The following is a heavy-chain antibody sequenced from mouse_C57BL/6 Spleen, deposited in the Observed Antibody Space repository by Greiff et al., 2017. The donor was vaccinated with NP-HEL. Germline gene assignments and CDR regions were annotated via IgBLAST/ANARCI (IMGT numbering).Heavy chain of an antibody. CDR3: ARNGYDLGYYAMDY. J-gene: IGHJ4*01. Sequence: QVQLQQSGAELMKPGASVKLSCKATGYTFTGYWIEWVKQRPGHGLEWIGEILPGSGSTNYNEKFKGKATFTADTSSSAAYMQLSSLTSEDSAVYFCARNGYDLGYYAMDYWGQGTSVTVSS. CDR2: ILPGSGST. CDR1: GYTFTGYW. V-gene: IGHV1-9*01. D-gene: IGHD2-2*01.